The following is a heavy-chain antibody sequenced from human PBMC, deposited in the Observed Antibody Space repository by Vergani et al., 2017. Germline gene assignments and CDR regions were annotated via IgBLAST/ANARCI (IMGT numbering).Heavy chain of an antibody. V-gene: IGHV3-7*01. CDR1: GFIFSTYW. Sequence: EVQLAESGGNLVQRGGSLRLSCAAPGFIFSTYWMSWVRQAPGKGLEWVANIKQDGSEKNYVDSVKGRFTISRDNAKSSLYLQMNSLRAEDTAVYYCAREVLERRKGGWFDPWGQGTRVTVSS. CDR2: IKQDGSEK. D-gene: IGHD1-1*01. J-gene: IGHJ5*02. CDR3: AREVLERRKGGWFDP.